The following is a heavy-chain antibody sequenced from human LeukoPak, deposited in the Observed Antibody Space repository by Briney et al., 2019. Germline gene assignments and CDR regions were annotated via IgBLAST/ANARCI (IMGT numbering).Heavy chain of an antibody. V-gene: IGHV3-7*03. Sequence: GGSLRLSCAASGFTFSNYWMSWIRQAPGKGLEWLGHIKEDGSEKNCVDSVKGRFTISRDNAKNSLYLQMNGLRVEDTAVYYCARVRVGGGDPEIGSYWGQGTLVTVSS. CDR1: GFTFSNYW. J-gene: IGHJ4*02. CDR2: IKEDGSEK. CDR3: ARVRVGGGDPEIGSY. D-gene: IGHD2-21*02.